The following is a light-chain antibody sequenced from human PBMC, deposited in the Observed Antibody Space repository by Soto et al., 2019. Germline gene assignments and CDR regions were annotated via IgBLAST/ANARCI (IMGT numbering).Light chain of an antibody. CDR2: GAS. Sequence: DIVMTQSPSSLSASVGDRVTITCRASLRISNYLAWYQQKPGKIPSLLIYGASTLPAGVPARFSGSGSGTEFTLTISSLQPEDVAGYYCQKYKNGPRTFGRGTKVEIK. CDR3: QKYKNGPRT. CDR1: LRISNY. V-gene: IGKV1-27*01. J-gene: IGKJ4*02.